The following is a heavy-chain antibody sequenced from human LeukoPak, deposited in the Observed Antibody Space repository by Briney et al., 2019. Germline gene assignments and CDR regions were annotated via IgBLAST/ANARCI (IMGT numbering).Heavy chain of an antibody. CDR2: FDPGYAET. D-gene: IGHD1-1*01. CDR1: GYTHTELS. CDR3: ATGKRSNDAFDI. Sequence: PSVKVSCKVSGYTHTELSMHGVPQAPGKGREGRRNFDPGYAETIYAQKLQGSLTKTEDRSTDTAYMELRSLRSEDTAVYYCATGKRSNDAFDIWGQGTLVTVSS. J-gene: IGHJ3*02. V-gene: IGHV1-24*01.